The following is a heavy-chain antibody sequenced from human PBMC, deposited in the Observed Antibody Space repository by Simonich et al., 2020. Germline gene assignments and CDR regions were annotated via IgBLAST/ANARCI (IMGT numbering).Heavy chain of an antibody. V-gene: IGHV3-21*01. Sequence: EVQLVESGGGLVKPGGSLRLSCAASGFTFSSYSMNWVRQAPGKGLEWVSSISSSSSYIYDADSVKGRFTISRDNAKNSLYLQMNSLRAEDTAVYYCAGGVYCSSTSCSTYYYYGMDVWGQGTTVTVSS. CDR2: ISSSSSYI. CDR1: GFTFSSYS. CDR3: AGGVYCSSTSCSTYYYYGMDV. D-gene: IGHD2-2*01. J-gene: IGHJ6*02.